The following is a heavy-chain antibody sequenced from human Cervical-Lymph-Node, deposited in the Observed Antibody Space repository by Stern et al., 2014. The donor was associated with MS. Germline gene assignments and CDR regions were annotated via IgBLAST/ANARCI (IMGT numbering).Heavy chain of an antibody. CDR2: IYNSGNT. CDR3: TRGDPNVDFWSGYFYLT. J-gene: IGHJ4*02. V-gene: IGHV4-59*01. CDR1: GGSISDSY. D-gene: IGHD3-3*01. Sequence: QVQLVESGPGLVKPSETLSLTCTVFGGSISDSYWTWIRQPPGKGLEWIGYIYNSGNTNYNPSLKSRVTMSLDTSKNHFSLKVTSVTAADTAVYYCTRGDPNVDFWSGYFYLTWGQGILVTVSS.